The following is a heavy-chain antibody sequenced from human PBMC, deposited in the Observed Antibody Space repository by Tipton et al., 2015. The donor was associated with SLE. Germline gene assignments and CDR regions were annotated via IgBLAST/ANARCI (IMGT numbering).Heavy chain of an antibody. J-gene: IGHJ5*02. D-gene: IGHD3-10*01. CDR1: GGSISSSSYY. Sequence: LRLSCAVSGGSISSSSYYWGWICQPPGKVLEWIGSIYYSGSTYYNPSLKSRVTISVDTSKNQFSLKLSSVTAADTAVYYCAGITMVQGVTPWGQGTLVTVSS. CDR3: AGITMVQGVTP. V-gene: IGHV4-39*07. CDR2: IYYSGST.